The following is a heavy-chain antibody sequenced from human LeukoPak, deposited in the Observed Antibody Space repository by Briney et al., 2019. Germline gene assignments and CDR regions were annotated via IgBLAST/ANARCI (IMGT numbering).Heavy chain of an antibody. CDR1: GYSFTSYW. D-gene: IGHD2-21*02. V-gene: IGHV5-51*01. CDR3: ARIASDYYYYYYMDV. Sequence: GESLKISCKGSGYSFTSYWIGWVRQMPGKGLDWMGIIYPGDSDTRYSPSFQGQVTISADKSISTAYLQWSSLKASDTAMYYCARIASDYYYYYYMDVWGKGTTVTVSS. J-gene: IGHJ6*03. CDR2: IYPGDSDT.